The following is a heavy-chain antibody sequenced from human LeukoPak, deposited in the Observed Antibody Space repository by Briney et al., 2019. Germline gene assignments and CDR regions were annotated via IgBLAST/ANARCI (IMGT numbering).Heavy chain of an antibody. D-gene: IGHD2-21*01. V-gene: IGHV4-34*01. CDR3: ARGRDRSKAGEH. Sequence: PSETLSLTCAVYGESFSGYSWTWIRQSPGKGLEWIGEIDHSGSTKYNPSLKSRVTILRDTSKNQFSLILTSMTAADTAFYYCARGRDRSKAGEHWGQGTLVTVSS. CDR2: IDHSGST. J-gene: IGHJ4*02. CDR1: GESFSGYS.